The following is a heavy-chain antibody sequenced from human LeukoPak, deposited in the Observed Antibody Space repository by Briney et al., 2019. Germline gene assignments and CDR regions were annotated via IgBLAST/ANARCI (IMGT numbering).Heavy chain of an antibody. CDR1: GFTFSSYA. CDR2: ISGSGGST. J-gene: IGHJ4*02. D-gene: IGHD3-22*01. CDR3: AKSSYYYDSSGYLGY. Sequence: GGSLRLSCAASGFTFSSYAMSWVRQAPGKGLELVSAISGSGGSTYYADSVKGRFTISRDNSKNSLYLQMNSLRAEDTAVYYCAKSSYYYDSSGYLGYWGQGTLVTVSS. V-gene: IGHV3-23*01.